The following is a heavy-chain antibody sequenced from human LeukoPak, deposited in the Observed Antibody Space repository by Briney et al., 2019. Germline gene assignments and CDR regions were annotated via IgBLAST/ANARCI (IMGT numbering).Heavy chain of an antibody. CDR3: AKSPWGGGFAKPFDY. D-gene: IGHD7-27*01. J-gene: IGHJ4*02. V-gene: IGHV3-9*03. Sequence: GGSLRLSCAASGFTFDDYAMHWVRQAPGKGLEWVSGISWYSGSIGYADSVKGRFTISKDNDKHSLYLQLDSLRCEDMAFDYCAKSPWGGGFAKPFDYWGQGTLVTVSS. CDR1: GFTFDDYA. CDR2: ISWYSGSI.